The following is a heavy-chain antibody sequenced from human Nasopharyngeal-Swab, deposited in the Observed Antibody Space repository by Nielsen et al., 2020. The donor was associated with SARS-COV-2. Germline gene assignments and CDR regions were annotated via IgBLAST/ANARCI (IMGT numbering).Heavy chain of an antibody. CDR3: ARGNSALSNDGPIIDY. Sequence: GESLKISCAASGFTFSDYYMIWIRQAPGKGLEWVSYISSDVTSVSYADSVKGRFTISRDNARNSLSLQMNSLRAEDTAVYYCARGNSALSNDGPIIDYWSQGNLVTVSS. D-gene: IGHD3-3*02. CDR2: ISSDVTSV. CDR1: GFTFSDYY. J-gene: IGHJ4*02. V-gene: IGHV3-11*01.